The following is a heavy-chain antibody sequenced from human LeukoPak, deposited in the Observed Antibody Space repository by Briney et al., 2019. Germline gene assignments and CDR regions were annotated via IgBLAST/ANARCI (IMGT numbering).Heavy chain of an antibody. CDR2: ISYDGSNK. D-gene: IGHD1-26*01. V-gene: IGHV3-30*18. Sequence: GRSLRLSCAASGFTFSSYGMHWVRQAPGKWLEWVAVISYDGSNKYYADSVKGRFTISRDNSKKTLYLQMNSLRAEDTAVYYCAKVIVGATNSYWGQGTLVTVSS. CDR1: GFTFSSYG. CDR3: AKVIVGATNSY. J-gene: IGHJ4*02.